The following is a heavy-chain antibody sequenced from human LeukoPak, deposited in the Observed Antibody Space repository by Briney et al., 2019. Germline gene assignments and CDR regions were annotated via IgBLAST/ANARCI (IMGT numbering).Heavy chain of an antibody. J-gene: IGHJ4*02. V-gene: IGHV4-59*01. CDR2: IYNTVDT. Sequence: PSETLSLTCTVSGGSIIGNFWTWIRQPPGKRLEWIGYIYNTVDTNYNPSLKSRVTISVDMSKNQFSLRLTPVTAADTAVYYCARRRYYDSSGYNPTYYFDYWGQGILVTVSS. CDR1: GGSIIGNF. CDR3: ARRRYYDSSGYNPTYYFDY. D-gene: IGHD3-22*01.